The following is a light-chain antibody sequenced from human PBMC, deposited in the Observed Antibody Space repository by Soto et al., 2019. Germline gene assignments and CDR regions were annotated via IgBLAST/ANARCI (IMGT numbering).Light chain of an antibody. CDR3: KEYKSYSST. J-gene: IGKJ1*01. CDR1: QSISSW. V-gene: IGKV1-5*01. Sequence: DINMTQSPSNLYASVGDRVTITCRASQSISSWLAWYQQKPGKAPKLLIYDASSLESGVPSRVSGSGSGTEFTLTIDSXQPDDFATYYCKEYKSYSSTFGQGTK. CDR2: DAS.